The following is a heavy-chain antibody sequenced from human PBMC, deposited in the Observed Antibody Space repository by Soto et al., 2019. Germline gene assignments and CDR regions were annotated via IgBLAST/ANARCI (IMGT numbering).Heavy chain of an antibody. CDR3: ARDRGYDAHDYYYNAMDV. J-gene: IGHJ6*02. CDR2: IRGFSPYT. D-gene: IGHD2-15*01. CDR1: GFTFRTYT. Sequence: GGSLRLSCISSGFTFRTYTMNWVRQAPGKGLEWVSGIRGFSPYTFYAESVKGRFTISRDNAKNSLYLQMNSLRAEDTAVYYCARDRGYDAHDYYYNAMDVCGQGTTVTVS. V-gene: IGHV3-21*01.